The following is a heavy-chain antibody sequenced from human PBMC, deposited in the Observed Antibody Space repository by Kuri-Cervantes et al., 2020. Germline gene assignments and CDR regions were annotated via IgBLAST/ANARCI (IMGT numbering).Heavy chain of an antibody. CDR1: GFTFSSYS. Sequence: GESLKISCAASGFTFSSYSMNWVRQAPGKGLDWVGRIRNKANSHTTEYAASVKGRFTISRDDSKNSLYLQMNSLETEDTAVYFCASERDGSLDYWGQGTLVTVSS. J-gene: IGHJ4*02. CDR2: IRNKANSHTT. V-gene: IGHV3-72*01. CDR3: ASERDGSLDY. D-gene: IGHD5-24*01.